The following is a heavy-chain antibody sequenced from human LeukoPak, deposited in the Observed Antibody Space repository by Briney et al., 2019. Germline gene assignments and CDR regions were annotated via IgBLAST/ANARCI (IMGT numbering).Heavy chain of an antibody. J-gene: IGHJ3*02. CDR3: ARLGGLRYDAFDI. V-gene: IGHV4-30-4*01. CDR1: GGSISSGDYY. Sequence: NPSETLSLTCTVSGGSISSGDYYWSWIRQPPGKGLEWIGYIYYSGSTNYSPSLKSRVTVSVDTSKNQFSLKLRSVTAADTAVYYCARLGGLRYDAFDIWGQGTMVTVSS. D-gene: IGHD3-9*01. CDR2: IYYSGST.